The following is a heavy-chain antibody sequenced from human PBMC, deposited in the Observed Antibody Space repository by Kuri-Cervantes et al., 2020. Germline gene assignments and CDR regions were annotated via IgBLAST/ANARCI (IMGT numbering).Heavy chain of an antibody. V-gene: IGHV1-24*01. CDR1: GYTFTSYD. CDR2: FDPEDGET. J-gene: IGHJ2*01. CDR3: ATDLITMVRGEVGYFDL. Sequence: ASVKVSCKASGYTFTSYDINWVRQAPGKGLEWMGGFDPEDGETIYAQKFQGRVTMTEDTSTDTAYMELSSLRSEDTAVYYCATDLITMVRGEVGYFDLWGRGTLVTVSS. D-gene: IGHD3-10*01.